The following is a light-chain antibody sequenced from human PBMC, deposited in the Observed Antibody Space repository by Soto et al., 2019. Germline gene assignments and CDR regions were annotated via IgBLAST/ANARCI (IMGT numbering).Light chain of an antibody. CDR3: QQYNSYSRT. CDR2: DAS. J-gene: IGKJ1*01. CDR1: QTISSW. V-gene: IGKV1-5*01. Sequence: DIQMTQSPSTLSGSVGDRVTITCRASQTISSWLAWYQQKPGKAPKLLIYDASSLQSGVPSRFSGSGSGTEFTLTISSLQPDDFATYYCQQYNSYSRTFGQATKV.